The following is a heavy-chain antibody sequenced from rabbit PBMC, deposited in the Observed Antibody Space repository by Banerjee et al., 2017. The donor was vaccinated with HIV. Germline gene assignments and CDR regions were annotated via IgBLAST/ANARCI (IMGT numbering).Heavy chain of an antibody. D-gene: IGHD1-1*01. Sequence: QEQLVESGGGLVKPEGSLTLTCTASGFSFSSAYWICWVRQAPGKGLEWIGCISSSSGMIYYTSWAKGRFTLSKTSSTTMTLQMTSLTAADTATYFCARSGSNYIDWLDLWGPGTLVTVS. J-gene: IGHJ6*01. V-gene: IGHV1S45*01. CDR1: GFSFSSAYW. CDR2: ISSSSGMI. CDR3: ARSGSNYIDWLDL.